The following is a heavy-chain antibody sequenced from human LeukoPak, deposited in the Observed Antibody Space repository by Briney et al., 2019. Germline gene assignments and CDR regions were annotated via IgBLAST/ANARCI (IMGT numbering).Heavy chain of an antibody. CDR1: GGTFSSYA. Sequence: GSSVTVSCKASGGTFSSYAISWVRQAPGQALEWVGGIIPIFGTATYAQKFQGRVTITTDESTSTAYMELSSLRSEDTAVYYWAREITMVRGVRGRAYNWFDPWGQGTLVTVSS. D-gene: IGHD3-10*01. V-gene: IGHV1-69*05. CDR3: AREITMVRGVRGRAYNWFDP. J-gene: IGHJ5*02. CDR2: IIPIFGTA.